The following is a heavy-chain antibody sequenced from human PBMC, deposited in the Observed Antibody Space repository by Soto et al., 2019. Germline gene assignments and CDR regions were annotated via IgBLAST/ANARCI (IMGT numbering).Heavy chain of an antibody. CDR3: AREITISEAWCGR. Sequence: VESLKISCKGSGYSFTSYWITWVRQMPGKGLEWMGRIDPSDSNANYSPPFQGHVTISADKSISTAYMQWSSLQASDTAMYYCAREITISEAWCGRWGKGTLVSGSS. V-gene: IGHV5-10-1*01. J-gene: IGHJ4*02. CDR1: GYSFTSYW. D-gene: IGHD3-3*01. CDR2: IDPSDSNA.